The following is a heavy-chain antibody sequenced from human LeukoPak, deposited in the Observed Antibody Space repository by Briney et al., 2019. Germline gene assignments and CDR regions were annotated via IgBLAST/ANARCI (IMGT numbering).Heavy chain of an antibody. J-gene: IGHJ6*03. D-gene: IGHD3-16*02. CDR2: IYYSGST. V-gene: IGHV4-59*01. CDR3: ARGSYRSPYYYYYYMDV. CDR1: GGSISSYY. Sequence: SGTLSLTCTVSGGSISSYYWSWIRQPPGKGLEWIGYIYYSGSTNYNPSLKSRVTISVDTSKNQFSLKLSSVTAADTAVYYCARGSYRSPYYYYYYMDVWGKGTTVTISS.